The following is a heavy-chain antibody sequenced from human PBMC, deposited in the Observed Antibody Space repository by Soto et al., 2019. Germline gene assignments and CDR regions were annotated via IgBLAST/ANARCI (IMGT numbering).Heavy chain of an antibody. CDR1: GGSISSYY. CDR2: IYYSGST. Sequence: SETLSLTCTVSGGSISSYYWSWIRQPPGKGLEWIGYIYYSGSTNYSPSLKSRVTISVDTSKNQFSLKLSSVTAADTAVYYCARISTVTFDYWGQGTLVTVSS. D-gene: IGHD4-4*01. J-gene: IGHJ4*02. V-gene: IGHV4-59*01. CDR3: ARISTVTFDY.